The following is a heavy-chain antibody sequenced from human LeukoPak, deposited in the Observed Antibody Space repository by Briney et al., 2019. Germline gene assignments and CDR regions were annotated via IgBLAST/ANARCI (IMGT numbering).Heavy chain of an antibody. D-gene: IGHD4-11*01. V-gene: IGHV4-59*08. CDR3: ARSVPSLDYLFDS. Sequence: TSETLSLTCTVSGGSISGYYWTWIRQLPGKGLEWIGYIYNSGVTNYNPSLKSRVTVSVDTSKNQFSLRLTSVTAADTAVYYCARSVPSLDYLFDSWGHGTLVTVSS. CDR2: IYNSGVT. J-gene: IGHJ5*01. CDR1: GGSISGYY.